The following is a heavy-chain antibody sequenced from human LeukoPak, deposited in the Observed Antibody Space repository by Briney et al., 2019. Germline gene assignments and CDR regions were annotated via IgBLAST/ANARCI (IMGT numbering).Heavy chain of an antibody. CDR1: GYTFISYA. D-gene: IGHD2-2*02. V-gene: IGHV7-4-1*02. CDR2: INTNSGNP. Sequence: ASVKVSCKASGYTFISYAMNWVRQAPGQGLEWMGWINTNSGNPTYAQGFTGRFVFSLDTSVSTAYLQISSLKAEDTAVYYCARALVVVPAAIGRTGYWGQGTLVTVSS. CDR3: ARALVVVPAAIGRTGY. J-gene: IGHJ4*02.